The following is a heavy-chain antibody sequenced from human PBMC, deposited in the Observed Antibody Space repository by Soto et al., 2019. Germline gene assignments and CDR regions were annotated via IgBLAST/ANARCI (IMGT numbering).Heavy chain of an antibody. V-gene: IGHV1-18*01. Sequence: ASVKVSCKASGYTFTSYGISWVRQAPGQGFEWMGWISAYNGNTNYAQKLQGRVTMTTDTSTSTAYMELRSLRSDDTAVYYCARDSAVAGTVYYYGMDVWGQGTTVTVSS. CDR3: ARDSAVAGTVYYYGMDV. D-gene: IGHD6-19*01. J-gene: IGHJ6*02. CDR1: GYTFTSYG. CDR2: ISAYNGNT.